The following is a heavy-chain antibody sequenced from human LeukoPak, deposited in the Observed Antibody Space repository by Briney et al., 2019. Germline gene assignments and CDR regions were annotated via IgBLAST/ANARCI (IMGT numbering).Heavy chain of an antibody. V-gene: IGHV3-23*01. D-gene: IGHD6-13*01. CDR3: AREYSSSSDRDAFDI. J-gene: IGHJ3*02. Sequence: GGSLRLSCAASGFTFSTYTMYWVRHPPGKRLEWVSIIGSSGGGIHYADSVKGRFTISRDNSMNALYLQMNSLRVEDTAVYYCAREYSSSSDRDAFDIWGQGTMVTVSS. CDR2: IGSSGGGI. CDR1: GFTFSTYT.